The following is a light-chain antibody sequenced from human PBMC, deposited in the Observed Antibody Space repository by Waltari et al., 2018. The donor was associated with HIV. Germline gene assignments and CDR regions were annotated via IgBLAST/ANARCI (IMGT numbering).Light chain of an antibody. CDR1: SSNIGSNY. Sequence: QSVLTQPPSASGTPGQRVTISCSGSSSNIGSNYVYWYQQLPGTAPKLLIYRNTQRPSGVPDRVSGSKSGTSASLAISGLRSEDEADYYCAAWDDSLSVLYVFGTGTKVTVL. J-gene: IGLJ1*01. V-gene: IGLV1-47*01. CDR2: RNT. CDR3: AAWDDSLSVLYV.